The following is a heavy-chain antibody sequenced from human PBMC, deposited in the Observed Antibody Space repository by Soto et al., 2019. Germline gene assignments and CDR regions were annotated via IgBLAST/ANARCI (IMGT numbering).Heavy chain of an antibody. CDR1: DDSISSGDYY. Sequence: SETLSLTCRVSDDSISSGDYYWNWIRQPPGKGLEGIGHIYYSGSTYYNSSLKSRVTISLDTSKNQFSLKLSSVTAADTAVYYCAGQPTAGSYYDLGSYYYYYAMGVWGQGTTVTVSS. V-gene: IGHV4-30-4*01. J-gene: IGHJ6*02. CDR2: IYYSGST. CDR3: AGQPTAGSYYDLGSYYYYYAMGV. D-gene: IGHD3-10*01.